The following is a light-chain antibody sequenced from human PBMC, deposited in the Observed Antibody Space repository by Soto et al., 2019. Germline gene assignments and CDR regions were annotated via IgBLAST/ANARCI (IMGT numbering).Light chain of an antibody. CDR2: DSS. CDR3: QQRSDWPST. J-gene: IGKJ4*01. Sequence: EIVLTQSPATLSLSPGERATLSCRASQSVGTYFAWYQQKPGQAPRLLIYDSSNRATGIPARFSGSGSGTDFTLTISSREPEDFAVYYCQQRSDWPSTFGGGTKLEIK. CDR1: QSVGTY. V-gene: IGKV3-11*01.